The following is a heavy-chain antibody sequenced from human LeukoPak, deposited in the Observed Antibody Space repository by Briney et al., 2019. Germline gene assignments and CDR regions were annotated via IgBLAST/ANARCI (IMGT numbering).Heavy chain of an antibody. CDR3: ARDPSLTTYYYDSSGYYHPDDY. CDR1: GGTFSSYA. CDR2: IIPILGIA. D-gene: IGHD3-22*01. Sequence: GSSVKVSCKASGGTFSSYAISWVRQAPGQGLEWMGRIIPILGIANYAQKFQGRVTITADKSTSTAYMELSSLRSEDTAVYYCARDPSLTTYYYDSSGYYHPDDYWGQGTLVTVSS. V-gene: IGHV1-69*04. J-gene: IGHJ4*02.